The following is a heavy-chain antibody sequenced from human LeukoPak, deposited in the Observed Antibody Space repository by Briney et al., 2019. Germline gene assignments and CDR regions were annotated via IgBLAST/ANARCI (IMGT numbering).Heavy chain of an antibody. V-gene: IGHV4-59*01. CDR1: GGSISSYY. D-gene: IGHD3-10*01. J-gene: IGHJ4*02. CDR3: ARAEYYFDY. CDR2: IYYSGST. Sequence: SETLSLTCEVYGGSISSYYWSWIRQPPGKGLEWIGYIYYSGSTNYNPSLKSRVTISVDTSKNQFSLKLSSVTAADTAVYYCARAEYYFDYWGQGTLVTVSS.